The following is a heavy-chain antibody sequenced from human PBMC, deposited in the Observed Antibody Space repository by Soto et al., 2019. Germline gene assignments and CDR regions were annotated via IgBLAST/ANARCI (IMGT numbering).Heavy chain of an antibody. CDR2: IYYSGST. D-gene: IGHD2-21*02. CDR1: GGSISSGGYY. CDR3: ARYCGGDCYFDY. J-gene: IGHJ4*02. V-gene: IGHV4-31*03. Sequence: QVQLQESGPGLVKPSQTLSLTCTVSGGSISSGGYYWSWIRQHPGKGLEWIGYIYYSGSTYYNPSLKSRXXIXVXXSKNQFSLKLSSVTAADTAVYYCARYCGGDCYFDYWGQGTLVTVSS.